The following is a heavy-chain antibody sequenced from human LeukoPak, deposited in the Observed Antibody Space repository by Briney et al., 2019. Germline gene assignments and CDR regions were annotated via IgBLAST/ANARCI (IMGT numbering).Heavy chain of an antibody. CDR3: ARDGALGELSGHLDY. CDR1: GGTFSSYA. Sequence: GASVKVSCKASGGTFSSYAISWVRQAPGQGLEWMGGIIPIFGTANYAQKFQGRVTITADESTSTAYMELSSLRSEDTAVYYCARDGALGELSGHLDYWGQGTLVTVSS. V-gene: IGHV1-69*13. CDR2: IIPIFGTA. D-gene: IGHD3-16*02. J-gene: IGHJ4*02.